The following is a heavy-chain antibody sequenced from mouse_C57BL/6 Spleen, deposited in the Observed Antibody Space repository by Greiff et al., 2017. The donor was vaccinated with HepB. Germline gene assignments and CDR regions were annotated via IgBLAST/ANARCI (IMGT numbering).Heavy chain of an antibody. V-gene: IGHV1-15*01. CDR2: IDPETGGT. CDR3: TTVATVLAKEWFAY. CDR1: GYTFTDYE. D-gene: IGHD1-1*01. J-gene: IGHJ3*01. Sequence: QVQLQQSGAELVRPGASVTLSCKASGYTFTDYEMHWVKQTPVHGLEWIGAIDPETGGTAYNQKFKGKAILTADKSSSTAYMELRSLTSEDSAVYYCTTVATVLAKEWFAYWGQGTLVTVSA.